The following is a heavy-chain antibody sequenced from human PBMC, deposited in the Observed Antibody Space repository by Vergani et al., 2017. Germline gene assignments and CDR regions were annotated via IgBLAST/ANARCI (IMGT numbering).Heavy chain of an antibody. CDR2: INPSGGHT. D-gene: IGHD3-9*01. CDR3: ARGYYGMLTGYRY. Sequence: QVQVVQSGAEVKKSGASVKVSCKTSGYTFSNNYMHWVRQAPGQGLEWMGIINPSGGHTNYAQKFQGRVTMTRDTSTSTVYMELSSLRSEDTAIYYCARGYYGMLTGYRYWGQGTLVTVSA. J-gene: IGHJ4*02. CDR1: GYTFSNNY. V-gene: IGHV1-46*03.